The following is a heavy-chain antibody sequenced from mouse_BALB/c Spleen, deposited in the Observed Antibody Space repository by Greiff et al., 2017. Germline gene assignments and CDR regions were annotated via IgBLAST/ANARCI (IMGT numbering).Heavy chain of an antibody. D-gene: IGHD1-2*01. V-gene: IGHV1S135*01. CDR2: IDPFNGGT. Sequence: EVQLQQSGPELMKPGASVKISCKASGYSFTSYYMHWVKQSHGKSLEWIGYIDPFNGGTSYNQKFKGKATLTVDKSSSTAYMHLSSLTSEDSAVYYCARSGLRLLFDYWGQGTTLTVSS. J-gene: IGHJ2*01. CDR1: GYSFTSYY. CDR3: ARSGLRLLFDY.